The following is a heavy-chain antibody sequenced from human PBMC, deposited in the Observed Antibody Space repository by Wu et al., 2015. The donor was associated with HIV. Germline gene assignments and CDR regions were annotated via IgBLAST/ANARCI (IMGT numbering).Heavy chain of an antibody. CDR2: LNPSGGRR. Sequence: QVQLVQFGVEVKKPGASVKISCKASGYTFTTYSIHWVRQAPGQGLEWVGTLNPSGGRRRNALKFRDRITMTRDMSTSTVYMELKRLTSEDTAVYYCGREQYGAVSGLSMDVWGKGTTVIVSS. D-gene: IGHD3-16*01. J-gene: IGHJ6*04. CDR1: GYTFTTYS. V-gene: IGHV1-46*01. CDR3: GREQYGAVSGLSMDV.